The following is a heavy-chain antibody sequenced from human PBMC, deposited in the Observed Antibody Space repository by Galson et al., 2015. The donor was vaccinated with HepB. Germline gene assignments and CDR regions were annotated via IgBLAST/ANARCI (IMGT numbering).Heavy chain of an antibody. V-gene: IGHV3-30-3*01. CDR1: GFTFSSYA. D-gene: IGHD2-15*01. CDR2: ISYDGSNK. J-gene: IGHJ3*02. Sequence: SLRLSCAASGFTFSSYAMHWVRQAPGKGLEWVAVISYDGSNKYYADSVKGRFTISRDNSKNTLYLQMNSLRAEDTAVYYCAREEPNCSGGSCPDHDAFDIWGQGTMVTVSS. CDR3: AREEPNCSGGSCPDHDAFDI.